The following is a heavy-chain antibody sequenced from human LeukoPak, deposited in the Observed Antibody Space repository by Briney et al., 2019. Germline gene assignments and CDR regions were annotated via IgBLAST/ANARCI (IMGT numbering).Heavy chain of an antibody. CDR1: GFTFSSYA. D-gene: IGHD3-22*01. V-gene: IGHV3-30-3*01. Sequence: GGSLRLSCAASGFTFSSYAMHWVRQAPGKGLEWVAVISYDGSNKYYADSVKGRFTISRDNSKNTLYLQMNSLRAEDTAVYYCARRPLYYDSSGYYLYYYGMDVWGQGTTVTVSS. J-gene: IGHJ6*02. CDR2: ISYDGSNK. CDR3: ARRPLYYDSSGYYLYYYGMDV.